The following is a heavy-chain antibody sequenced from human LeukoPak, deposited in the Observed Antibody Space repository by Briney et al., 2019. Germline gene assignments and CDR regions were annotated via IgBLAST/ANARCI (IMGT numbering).Heavy chain of an antibody. V-gene: IGHV4-39*01. Sequence: SETLSLTCTVSGGSISSSSYYWGWIRQPPGTGLEWIGSIYYSGSTYYNPSLKSRVTISVDTSKNQFSLKLSSVTAADTAVYYCAGTKWEPPSYWGQGTLVTVSS. CDR3: AGTKWEPPSY. CDR1: GGSISSSSYY. J-gene: IGHJ4*02. CDR2: IYYSGST. D-gene: IGHD1-26*01.